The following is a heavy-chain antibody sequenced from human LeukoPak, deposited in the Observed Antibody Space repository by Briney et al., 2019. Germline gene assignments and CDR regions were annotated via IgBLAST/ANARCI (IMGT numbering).Heavy chain of an antibody. Sequence: ASVKVSCEASGYTFTGYYMHWVRQAPGQGLEWMGRINPNSGGTNYAQKFQGRVTMTRDTSISTAYMELSRLRSDDTAVYYCARDLRSSAYFDYWGQGTLVTVSS. CDR3: ARDLRSSAYFDY. J-gene: IGHJ4*02. CDR2: INPNSGGT. D-gene: IGHD6-6*01. V-gene: IGHV1-2*06. CDR1: GYTFTGYY.